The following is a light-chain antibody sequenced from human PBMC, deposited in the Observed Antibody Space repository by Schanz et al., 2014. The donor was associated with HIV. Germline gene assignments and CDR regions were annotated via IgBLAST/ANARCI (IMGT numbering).Light chain of an antibody. Sequence: QSALTQPASVSGSPGQSITISCTGTSSDVGGYNYVSWYQQHPGKAPKLMIYDVSNRPSGVSNRFSGSKSGNTASLTVSGLQAEDEADYYCSSYAGTYTWVFGEGTKLTVL. V-gene: IGLV2-14*03. CDR3: SSYAGTYTWV. J-gene: IGLJ3*02. CDR1: SSDVGGYNY. CDR2: DVS.